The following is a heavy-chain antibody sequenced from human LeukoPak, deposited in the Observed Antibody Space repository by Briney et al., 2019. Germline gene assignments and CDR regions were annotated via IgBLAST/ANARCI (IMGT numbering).Heavy chain of an antibody. CDR3: AKILSSVTTLWYFDL. D-gene: IGHD4-17*01. J-gene: IGHJ2*01. CDR2: ISGSGGST. Sequence: GGSLRLSCAASGFTFSSYGMSWVRQAPGKGVEWVSAISGSGGSTYYADSVKGRFTISRDNSKNTVYLQMNGLRAEDTAVFYCAKILSSVTTLWYFDLWGRGTLVTVSS. CDR1: GFTFSSYG. V-gene: IGHV3-23*01.